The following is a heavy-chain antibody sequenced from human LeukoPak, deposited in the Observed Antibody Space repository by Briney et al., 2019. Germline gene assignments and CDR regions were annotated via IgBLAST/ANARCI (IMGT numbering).Heavy chain of an antibody. CDR1: GFTFSSYA. V-gene: IGHV3-23*01. CDR2: ISGSGGGT. D-gene: IGHD1-26*01. Sequence: GGSLRLSCAASGFTFSSYAMSWVRQAPGKGLEWVSAISGSGGGTTYADSVKGRFTISRDNSKNTLYLQMNSLRAEDPAVYYCAKHTGSGCNFADAFDIWGQGTVVTVSS. J-gene: IGHJ3*02. CDR3: AKHTGSGCNFADAFDI.